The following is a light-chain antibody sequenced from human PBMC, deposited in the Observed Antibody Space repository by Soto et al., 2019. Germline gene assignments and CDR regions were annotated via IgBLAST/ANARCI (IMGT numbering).Light chain of an antibody. CDR3: QSYDRSNVV. CDR2: EDN. Sequence: NFMLTQPHSVSESPGKTVTIPCTRTSGSIANNFVQWYQQRPGSAPTTVIYEDNQRPSGVPDRFSGSIDSSSNSASLTISGLKTEDEADYYCQSYDRSNVVFGGGTQLTVL. CDR1: SGSIANNF. J-gene: IGLJ2*01. V-gene: IGLV6-57*04.